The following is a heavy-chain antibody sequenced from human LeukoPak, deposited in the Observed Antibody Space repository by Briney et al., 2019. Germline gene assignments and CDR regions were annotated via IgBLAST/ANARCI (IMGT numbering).Heavy chain of an antibody. D-gene: IGHD1-26*01. J-gene: IGHJ4*02. CDR1: GFTFSSYG. CDR3: ARLAALGRGVGASDY. CDR2: TWYDGSNK. V-gene: IGHV3-33*01. Sequence: GGSLRLSCAASGFTFSSYGMHWVRQAPGKGLEWVAVTWYDGSNKYYADSVKGRFTISRDNSKNTLYLQMNSLRAEDTAVYYCARLAALGRGVGASDYWGQGTLVTVSS.